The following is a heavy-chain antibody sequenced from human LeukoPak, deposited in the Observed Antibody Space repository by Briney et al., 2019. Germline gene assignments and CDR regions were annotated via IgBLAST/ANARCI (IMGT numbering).Heavy chain of an antibody. CDR1: GFTVSSSY. D-gene: IGHD3-3*01. CDR3: AREPDFWSGYHF. CDR2: IYTGGST. Sequence: PGGSLRLSCAASGFTVSSSYMSWVRQAPGKGLEWVSVIYTGGSTYYADSVKGRFTISRDNSKNTLYLQMNSLRAEDTAVYYCAREPDFWSGYHFWGQGTLVTVSS. V-gene: IGHV3-53*01. J-gene: IGHJ4*02.